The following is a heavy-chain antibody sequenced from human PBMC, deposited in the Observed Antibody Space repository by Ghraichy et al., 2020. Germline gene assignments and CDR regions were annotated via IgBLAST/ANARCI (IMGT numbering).Heavy chain of an antibody. Sequence: GGSLRLSCAASGFTFSSYAMSWVRQAPGKGLEWVLAISGSGGSTYYADSVKGRFTISRDNSKKTLYLQMNSLRAEDTTVYYCAKVLNYDILTGYFGGMDVWGQGTTVTVSS. CDR3: AKVLNYDILTGYFGGMDV. CDR2: ISGSGGST. CDR1: GFTFSSYA. V-gene: IGHV3-23*01. D-gene: IGHD3-9*01. J-gene: IGHJ6*02.